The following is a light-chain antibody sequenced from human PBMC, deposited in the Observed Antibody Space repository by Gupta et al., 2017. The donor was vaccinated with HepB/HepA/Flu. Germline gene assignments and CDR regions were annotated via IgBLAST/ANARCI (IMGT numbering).Light chain of an antibody. CDR3: LLYMGSDIRV. J-gene: IGLJ3*02. CDR2: GTN. V-gene: IGLV8-61*01. CDR1: TGSVSTSNY. Sequence: QTVVTQEPPLSVSPEGTVTLTCGSSTGSVSTSNYPSWYQQTPGQAPRMLIYGTNTRSSGVPDRFSGSNLGNKAALTITGAQADDESDYYCLLYMGSDIRVFGGGTKLTVL.